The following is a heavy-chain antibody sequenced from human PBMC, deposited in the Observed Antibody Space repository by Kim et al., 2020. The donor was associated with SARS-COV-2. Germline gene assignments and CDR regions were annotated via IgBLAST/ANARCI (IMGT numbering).Heavy chain of an antibody. CDR1: GGSISSSSYY. J-gene: IGHJ4*02. D-gene: IGHD3-22*01. Sequence: SETLSLTCTVSGGSISSSSYYWGWIRQPPGKGLEWIGSIYYSGSTYYNPSLKSRVTISVDTSKNQFSLKLSSVTAADTAVYYCASIVYYDSSGYYYFDYWGQGTLVTVSS. CDR2: IYYSGST. CDR3: ASIVYYDSSGYYYFDY. V-gene: IGHV4-39*07.